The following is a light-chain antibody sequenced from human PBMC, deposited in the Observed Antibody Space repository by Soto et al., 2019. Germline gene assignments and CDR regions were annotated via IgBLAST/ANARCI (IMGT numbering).Light chain of an antibody. V-gene: IGLV2-8*01. Sequence: QSALTQPPSASGSPGQSVTISCTGTSSDVGCYNFVSWYQQDPGKAPKLMIYEVTKRPSGVPGRFSGSKSGNTASLTVSGLQAEDEGDYYCTSYAGSRNLVVFGGGTKLTVL. J-gene: IGLJ2*01. CDR2: EVT. CDR1: SSDVGCYNF. CDR3: TSYAGSRNLVV.